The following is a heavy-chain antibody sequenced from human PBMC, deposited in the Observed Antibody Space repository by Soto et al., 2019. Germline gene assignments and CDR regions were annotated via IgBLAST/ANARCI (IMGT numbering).Heavy chain of an antibody. CDR2: INPDSGAT. CDR1: GYTFTTYY. Sequence: ASVKVSCKDSGYTFTTYYIHWVRRAPGQGLEWMAWINPDSGATYSAPKFQGRVTVTSDTSISTASMEMRRLTSDDTAVYYCARVKYGSLRPPTSRFDPWGQGTLVTVSS. J-gene: IGHJ5*02. V-gene: IGHV1-2*02. CDR3: ARVKYGSLRPPTSRFDP. D-gene: IGHD2-15*01.